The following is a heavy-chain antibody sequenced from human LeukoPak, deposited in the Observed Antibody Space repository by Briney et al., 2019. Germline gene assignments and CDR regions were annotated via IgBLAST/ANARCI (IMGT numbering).Heavy chain of an antibody. CDR1: GGTFSSYA. Sequence: SVKVSCKASGGTFSSYAISWVRQAPGQGLEWMGGIIPIFGTANYAQKFQGRVTITADKSTSTAYMELSSLRSEDTAVYYCARVAAEAGTMAFDIWGQGTMVTVSS. CDR3: ARVAAEAGTMAFDI. CDR2: IIPIFGTA. D-gene: IGHD6-19*01. V-gene: IGHV1-69*06. J-gene: IGHJ3*02.